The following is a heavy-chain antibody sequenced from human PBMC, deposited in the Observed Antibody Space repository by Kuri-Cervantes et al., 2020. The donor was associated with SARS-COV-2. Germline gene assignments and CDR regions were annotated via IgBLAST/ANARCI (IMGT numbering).Heavy chain of an antibody. Sequence: GESLKISCKGSGYSFTSYWISWVRQMPGKGLEWMGRIDPSDSYTNYSPSSRGHVTISADKSISTAYLQWSSLKASDTAMYYCARHEVGKWFGELSIDYWGQGTLVTVSS. CDR3: ARHEVGKWFGELSIDY. D-gene: IGHD3-10*01. CDR2: IDPSDSYT. CDR1: GYSFTSYW. J-gene: IGHJ4*02. V-gene: IGHV5-10-1*01.